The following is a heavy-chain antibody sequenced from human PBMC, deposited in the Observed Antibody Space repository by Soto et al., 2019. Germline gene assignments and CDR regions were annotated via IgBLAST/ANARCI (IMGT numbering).Heavy chain of an antibody. V-gene: IGHV4-59*08. CDR3: ARHGAIYSNSWYDFDY. Sequence: SDTLSLTCTVSGGSLSNYYWSWIRQPPGKGLEWVGYMFNGGSANYNPSIKSRVAISVDMSQNQFSLKLTSVTAADTAVYYCARHGAIYSNSWYDFDYWGQGTLVTVSS. J-gene: IGHJ4*02. D-gene: IGHD5-18*01. CDR1: GGSLSNYY. CDR2: MFNGGSA.